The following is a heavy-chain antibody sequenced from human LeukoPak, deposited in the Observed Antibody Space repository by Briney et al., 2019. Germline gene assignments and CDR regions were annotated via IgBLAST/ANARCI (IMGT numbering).Heavy chain of an antibody. CDR1: GYTFTGYY. D-gene: IGHD5-12*01. CDR3: ARDRSGYAQRGYFDY. J-gene: IGHJ4*02. CDR2: INPNSGGT. V-gene: IGHV1-2*06. Sequence: ASXKVSCKASGYTFTGYYMHWVGQAPGQGREWMGRINPNSGGTKYVQKFQGRVTTTRETSISTAYMELCRLRSDDTAVYYCARDRSGYAQRGYFDYWGQGTLVTVSS.